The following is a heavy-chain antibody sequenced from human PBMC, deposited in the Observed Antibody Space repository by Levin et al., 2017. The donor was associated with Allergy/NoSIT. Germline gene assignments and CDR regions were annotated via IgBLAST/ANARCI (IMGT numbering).Heavy chain of an antibody. D-gene: IGHD2/OR15-2a*01. Sequence: SQTLSLTCTVSGGSISSSYWSWIRQPPGKGLEWIGYIYYSGSTNYNPSLKSRVTISVDTSKNQFSLKLSSVTAADTAVYYCAREALIVPDAFDIWGLGTMVTVSS. CDR2: IYYSGST. CDR1: GGSISSSY. V-gene: IGHV4-59*01. J-gene: IGHJ3*02. CDR3: AREALIVPDAFDI.